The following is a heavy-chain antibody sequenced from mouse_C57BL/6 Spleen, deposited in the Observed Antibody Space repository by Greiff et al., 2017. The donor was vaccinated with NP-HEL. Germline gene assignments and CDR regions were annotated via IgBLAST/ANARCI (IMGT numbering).Heavy chain of an antibody. V-gene: IGHV1-53*01. Sequence: QVQLKQPGTELVKPGASVKLSCKASGYTFNSYWMHWVKQRTGQGLEWIGNINPSNGGTNYNEKFKSKATLTVDKSSSTAYMQLSSLTSEDSAVYYCASGDYYGSSGYAMDYWGEGTSVTVSS. CDR2: INPSNGGT. J-gene: IGHJ4*01. D-gene: IGHD1-1*01. CDR1: GYTFNSYW. CDR3: ASGDYYGSSGYAMDY.